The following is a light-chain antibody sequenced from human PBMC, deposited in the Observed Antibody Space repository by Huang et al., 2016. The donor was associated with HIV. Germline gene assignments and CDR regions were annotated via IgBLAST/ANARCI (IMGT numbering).Light chain of an antibody. CDR1: QGISNT. CDR3: QQFNHYPLT. CDR2: DAS. V-gene: IGKV1D-13*01. Sequence: QLTQSPSSLSASVGDRVTIPCRASQGISNTLAWYPQKPGKAPKLLIYDASSLQTGAPSRFSGSGSGTDFTLTISSLQPEDCATYYCQQFNHYPLTFGGGTKVEIE. J-gene: IGKJ4*01.